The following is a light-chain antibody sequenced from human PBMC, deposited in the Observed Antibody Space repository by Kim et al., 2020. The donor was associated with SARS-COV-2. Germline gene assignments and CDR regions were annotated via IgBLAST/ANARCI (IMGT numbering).Light chain of an antibody. CDR1: SLRSYY. J-gene: IGLJ2*01. CDR2: GKN. CDR3: NSRDSSGNHLEV. Sequence: SSELTQDPAVSVALGQTVRITCQGDSLRSYYASWYQQKQGQAPVLVIYGKNNRPSGIPDRFSGSSSGNTASLTITGAQAEDEADYYCNSRDSSGNHLEVFGGGTQLTVL. V-gene: IGLV3-19*01.